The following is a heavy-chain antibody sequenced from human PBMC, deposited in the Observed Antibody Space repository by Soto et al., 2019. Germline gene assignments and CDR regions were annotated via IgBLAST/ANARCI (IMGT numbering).Heavy chain of an antibody. Sequence: QVQLVESGGGEVQPGRSLRLSCAASGFTFSSYGIHGVRQAPGKGLKWGAVISYDGSKKNYLDSVKGRFTISRDNSKNTMYLEMNSLRAEDTAIYYCAKDTYYHDTSGYYVFDYWGQGTLVTVSS. CDR2: ISYDGSKK. CDR1: GFTFSSYG. D-gene: IGHD3-22*01. J-gene: IGHJ4*02. CDR3: AKDTYYHDTSGYYVFDY. V-gene: IGHV3-30*18.